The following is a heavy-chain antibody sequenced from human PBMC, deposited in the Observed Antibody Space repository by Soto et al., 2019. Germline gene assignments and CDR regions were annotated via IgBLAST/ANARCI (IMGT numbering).Heavy chain of an antibody. D-gene: IGHD6-13*01. CDR1: GGTFSNFG. CDR2: IIPIFASS. J-gene: IGHJ5*02. Sequence: QVQLVQSGAEVKKPGSSVRVSCKASGGTFSNFGFSWVRQAPGQGLEWMGGIIPIFASSNYAQKFQDRLTLTADESTSTAYMDLSSLRSEDTAVYFCAKDVGFQQLLFVFETWGQGTLVTVSS. CDR3: AKDVGFQQLLFVFET. V-gene: IGHV1-69*01.